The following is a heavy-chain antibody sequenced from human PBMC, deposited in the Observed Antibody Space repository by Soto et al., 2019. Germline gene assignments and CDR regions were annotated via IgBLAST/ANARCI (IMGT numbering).Heavy chain of an antibody. CDR2: IYTSGST. J-gene: IGHJ5*01. Sequence: SETLSLTCAVYGGSFSNYYWTWIRQPAGKGLEWIGRIYTSGSTNYNPSLKSRVTMSVDTSKNQFSLKLSSVTAADTALYYCARQTTYSSSWYDYWGHGTLVTVS. CDR3: ARQTTYSSSWYDY. V-gene: IGHV4-59*10. D-gene: IGHD6-13*01. CDR1: GGSFSNYY.